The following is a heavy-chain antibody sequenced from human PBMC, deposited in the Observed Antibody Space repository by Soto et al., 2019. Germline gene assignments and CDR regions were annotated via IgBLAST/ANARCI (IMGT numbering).Heavy chain of an antibody. CDR2: ISTYNGHT. Sequence: QVQLVQSGAEVKKPGASVKVSCKASGYTFTNYRISWVRQAPGQGLEWMGWISTYNGHTSYADKLQGRVIMTTDTSTGTAYMELRSLRSDDTAVYYCARENGSGTYYWGTQGKWFDPWGQGTLVTVSS. J-gene: IGHJ5*02. CDR3: ARENGSGTYYWGTQGKWFDP. D-gene: IGHD3-10*01. V-gene: IGHV1-18*01. CDR1: GYTFTNYR.